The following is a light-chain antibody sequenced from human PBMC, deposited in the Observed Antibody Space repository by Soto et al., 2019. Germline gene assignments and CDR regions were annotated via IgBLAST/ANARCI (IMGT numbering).Light chain of an antibody. J-gene: IGKJ1*01. Sequence: EIVLTQSPGTLSLSPGERATLSCRASQSVSSIYLSWYQQKPGQTPRLLIYGVSRRATGIPDRFSGSGSGTDSTLTISRLEPEDFAVYYCQHYGSSWLTFGQGTKVDIK. CDR1: QSVSSIY. CDR2: GVS. CDR3: QHYGSSWLT. V-gene: IGKV3-20*01.